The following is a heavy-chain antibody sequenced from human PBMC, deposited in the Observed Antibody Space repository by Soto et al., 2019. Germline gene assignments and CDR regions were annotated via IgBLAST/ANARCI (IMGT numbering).Heavy chain of an antibody. CDR1: GYTFTSYG. J-gene: IGHJ4*02. D-gene: IGHD3-3*01. CDR3: ASTGGNRGYYRDFDY. V-gene: IGHV1-18*01. Sequence: QVQLVQSGAEVKKPGASVKVSCKASGYTFTSYGISWVRQAPGQGLEWMGWISAYNGNTNYAQMFQGRVSMTTDTSXNTAYLDLRGLRSDDTAVYYCASTGGNRGYYRDFDYWGQGTLVTVSS. CDR2: ISAYNGNT.